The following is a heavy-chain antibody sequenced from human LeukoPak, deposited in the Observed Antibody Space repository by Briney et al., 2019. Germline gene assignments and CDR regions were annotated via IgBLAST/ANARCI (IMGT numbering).Heavy chain of an antibody. Sequence: GGSLRLSCAASGFTFSSYWMSWVRQAPGKGLEWVANIKQDGSEKYYVDSVKGRFTISRDNAKNSLYLQMNSLRAEDTAVYYCARALYDSSGYYYYYGMDVWGQGTTVTASS. CDR3: ARALYDSSGYYYYYGMDV. J-gene: IGHJ6*02. CDR1: GFTFSSYW. CDR2: IKQDGSEK. V-gene: IGHV3-7*03. D-gene: IGHD3-22*01.